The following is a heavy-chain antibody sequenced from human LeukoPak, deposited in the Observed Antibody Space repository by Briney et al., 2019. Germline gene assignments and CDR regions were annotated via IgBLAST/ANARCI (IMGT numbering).Heavy chain of an antibody. V-gene: IGHV3-21*01. CDR1: GFTFSSYS. D-gene: IGHD2-21*02. CDR3: ARYGGNSGGYFDY. CDR2: ISSSSSYI. Sequence: PGGSLGLSCAASGFTFSSYSMNWVRQAPGKGLEWVSSISSSSSYIYYADSVKGRFTISRDNAKNSLYLQMNSLRAEDTAVYYCARYGGNSGGYFDYWGQGTLVTVSS. J-gene: IGHJ4*02.